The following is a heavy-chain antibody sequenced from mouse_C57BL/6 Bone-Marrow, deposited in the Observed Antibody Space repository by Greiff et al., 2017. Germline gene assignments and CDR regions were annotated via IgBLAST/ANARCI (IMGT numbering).Heavy chain of an antibody. CDR1: GYTFTSYW. J-gene: IGHJ2*01. CDR3: AREYTMVGDY. D-gene: IGHD2-2*01. CDR2: IDPSDSYT. V-gene: IGHV1-50*01. Sequence: VQLQQPGAELVKPGASVKLSCKASGYTFTSYWMQWVKQRPGQGLEWIGEIDPSDSYTNYNQKFKGKATLTVDTSSSTAYMQLSSLTSEDSAVYYCAREYTMVGDYGGQGTTLTVSS.